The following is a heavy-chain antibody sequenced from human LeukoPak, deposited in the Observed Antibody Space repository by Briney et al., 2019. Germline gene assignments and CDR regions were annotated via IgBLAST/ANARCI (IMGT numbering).Heavy chain of an antibody. Sequence: PGGSLRLSCAASGFTFSSYWMNWVRQAPGKGLEWVAKIKQDGSEKYYVDSVKGRFTISRDNAKNSLYLQMNSLRAEDTAIYYCARDCGGYGRRDCYWGQGTLVTVSS. J-gene: IGHJ4*02. V-gene: IGHV3-7*03. CDR1: GFTFSSYW. CDR3: ARDCGGYGRRDCY. CDR2: IKQDGSEK. D-gene: IGHD6-25*01.